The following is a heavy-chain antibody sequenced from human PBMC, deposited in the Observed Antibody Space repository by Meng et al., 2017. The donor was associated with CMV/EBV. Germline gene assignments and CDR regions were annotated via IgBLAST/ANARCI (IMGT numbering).Heavy chain of an antibody. J-gene: IGHJ6*02. CDR3: TTLNYDILTGPYYYYGMDV. Sequence: GGSLRLSCAVYGGSFSGYYWSWIRQPPGKGLEWVGRIKSKTDGGTTDYAAPVKGRFTISRDDSKNTLYLQMNSLKTEDTAVYYCTTLNYDILTGPYYYYGMDVWGQGTTVTVSS. CDR1: GGSFSGYY. D-gene: IGHD3-9*01. CDR2: IKSKTDGGTT. V-gene: IGHV3-15*01.